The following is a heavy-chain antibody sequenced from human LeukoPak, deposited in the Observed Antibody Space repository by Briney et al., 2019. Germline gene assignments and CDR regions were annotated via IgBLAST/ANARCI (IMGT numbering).Heavy chain of an antibody. V-gene: IGHV3-7*01. J-gene: IGHJ3*02. CDR2: IKQDGSEK. D-gene: IGHD1-26*01. Sequence: QPGGSLRLSCAASGFTFSSYWMSWVRQAPGKGLEWVANIKQDGSEKYYVDSVKGRFTISRDNAKNSLYLQINSLRAEDTAVYYCARAGGTYYGIAFDIWGQGAMVTVSS. CDR3: ARAGGTYYGIAFDI. CDR1: GFTFSSYW.